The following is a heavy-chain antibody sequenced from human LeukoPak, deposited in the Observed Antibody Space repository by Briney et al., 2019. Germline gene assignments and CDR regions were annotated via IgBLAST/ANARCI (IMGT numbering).Heavy chain of an antibody. CDR1: GYSISSGYY. V-gene: IGHV4-38-2*02. D-gene: IGHD1-26*01. CDR3: ARRRGGMYSGSYYAPDYFDY. Sequence: SETLSLTCTVSGYSISSGYYWGWIRQPPGKGLEWIGEINHSGSTNYNPSLKSRVTISVDTSKNQFSLKLSSVTAADTAVYYCARRRGGMYSGSYYAPDYFDYWGQGTLVTVSS. CDR2: INHSGST. J-gene: IGHJ4*02.